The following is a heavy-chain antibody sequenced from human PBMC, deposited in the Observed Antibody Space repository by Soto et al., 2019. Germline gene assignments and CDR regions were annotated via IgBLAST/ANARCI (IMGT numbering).Heavy chain of an antibody. Sequence: GESLKISCKGSGYSFTTYWISWVRQMPGKGLEWMGRIDPSDSYTSYSPSFQGHVTISADKSLSTAYLQWSSLKASDTAMYYCAIRRDDGYNFYSFVYWGQGSLVTVSS. V-gene: IGHV5-10-1*01. CDR1: GYSFTTYW. CDR3: AIRRDDGYNFYSFVY. CDR2: IDPSDSYT. D-gene: IGHD3-3*01. J-gene: IGHJ4*02.